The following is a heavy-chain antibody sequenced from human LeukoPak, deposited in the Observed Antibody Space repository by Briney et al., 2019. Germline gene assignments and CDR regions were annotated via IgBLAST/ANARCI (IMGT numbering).Heavy chain of an antibody. Sequence: ASVKVSCKASGYTFTDYYMNWVRQAPGQGLEWMGWIHPNSGGTNYAQKFQGRVTMTRDTSISTAYMELSRLTFDDTAVYYCGRKSASRKTSAFDYWGQGTLVTVSS. CDR2: IHPNSGGT. D-gene: IGHD2-2*01. CDR1: GYTFTDYY. CDR3: GRKSASRKTSAFDY. V-gene: IGHV1-2*02. J-gene: IGHJ4*02.